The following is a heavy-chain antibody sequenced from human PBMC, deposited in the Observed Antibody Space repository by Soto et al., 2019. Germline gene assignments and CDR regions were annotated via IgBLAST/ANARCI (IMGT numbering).Heavy chain of an antibody. D-gene: IGHD5-12*01. Sequence: QVQLVQSGAEVKKPGSSVKVSCKASGGTFSSYDISWGRQAPGQGHEGIGGIIPIFGTANYAQKFQGRVNMTGDESTSTADMVLGSLRSEDTDVYYCAGGPNTVSTSLPLDYWGQGNLVTVSS. J-gene: IGHJ4*02. V-gene: IGHV1-69*12. CDR3: AGGPNTVSTSLPLDY. CDR2: IIPIFGTA. CDR1: GGTFSSYD.